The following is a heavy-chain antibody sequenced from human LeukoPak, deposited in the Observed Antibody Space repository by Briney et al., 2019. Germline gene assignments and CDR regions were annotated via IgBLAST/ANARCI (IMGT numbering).Heavy chain of an antibody. CDR1: GYTFTRYG. Sequence: ASVKVSCKASGYTFTRYGISWVRQSPGQGLEWMGSISAYNGNTNYAQKLQGRVTMTTDTSTSTAYMELRSLRSDDTAVYYCARGYCSSTSCYIEDNWFDPWGHGTLVTVSS. V-gene: IGHV1-18*01. D-gene: IGHD2-2*02. CDR2: ISAYNGNT. CDR3: ARGYCSSTSCYIEDNWFDP. J-gene: IGHJ5*02.